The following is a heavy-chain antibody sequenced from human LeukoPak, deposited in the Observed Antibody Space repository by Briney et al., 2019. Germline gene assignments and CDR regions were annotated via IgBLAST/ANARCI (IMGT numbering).Heavy chain of an antibody. D-gene: IGHD5-18*01. CDR1: GGSISSYY. CDR2: IYYSGST. V-gene: IGHV4-59*01. Sequence: SETLSLTCTVSGGSISSYYWSWIRQPPGKGLEWIGYIYYSGSTNYNPPLKSRVTISVDTSKNQFSLKLSSVTAADTAVYYCARGGRGYSYGPFDPWGQGTLVTVSS. CDR3: ARGGRGYSYGPFDP. J-gene: IGHJ5*02.